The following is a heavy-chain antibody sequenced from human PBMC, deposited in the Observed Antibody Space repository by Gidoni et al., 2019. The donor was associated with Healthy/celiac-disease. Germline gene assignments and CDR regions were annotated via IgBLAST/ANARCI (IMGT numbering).Heavy chain of an antibody. CDR3: ARVDDFWSGPNYFDY. V-gene: IGHV3-74*01. CDR2: INSDGSST. D-gene: IGHD3-3*01. J-gene: IGHJ4*02. CDR1: GFTFSSYW. Sequence: EVQLVESGGGLVQPGGSLRLPCAASGFTFSSYWMHWVRQAPGKGLVWVTRINSDGSSTSYADSVKGRFTISRDNAKNTLYLQMNSLRAEDTAVYYCARVDDFWSGPNYFDYWGQGTLVTVSS.